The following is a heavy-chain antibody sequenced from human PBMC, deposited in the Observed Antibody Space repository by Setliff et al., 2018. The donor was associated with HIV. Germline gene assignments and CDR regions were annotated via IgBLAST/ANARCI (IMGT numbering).Heavy chain of an antibody. CDR1: GFPFSSYE. CDR2: ISSSGSTI. CDR3: AVWIREVIS. V-gene: IGHV3-48*03. D-gene: IGHD3-10*01. J-gene: IGHJ5*02. Sequence: GGSLRLSCAASGFPFSSYEMNWVRQAPGKGLEWVSYISSSGSTIYYADSVKGRFTISRDNTKNSLYLQMNSLRAEDTAVYYCAVWIREVISWGRGTLVTVSS.